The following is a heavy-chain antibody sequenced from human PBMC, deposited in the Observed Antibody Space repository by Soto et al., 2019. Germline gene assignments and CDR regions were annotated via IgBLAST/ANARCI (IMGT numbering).Heavy chain of an antibody. J-gene: IGHJ5*02. Sequence: SETLSPTCTVSGASISGFYWIWIGKSAGKGLEWIGRIYATGTTDYNPSLKSRVMMSVDTSKKQFSLKLRSVTAADTAVYYCVRDGTKTLRDWFDPWGQGISVTV. CDR2: IYATGTT. D-gene: IGHD1-1*01. V-gene: IGHV4-4*07. CDR3: VRDGTKTLRDWFDP. CDR1: GASISGFY.